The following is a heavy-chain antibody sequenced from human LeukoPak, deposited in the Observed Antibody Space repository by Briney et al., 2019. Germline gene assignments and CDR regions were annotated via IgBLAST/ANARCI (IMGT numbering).Heavy chain of an antibody. CDR1: GFTVSSNY. V-gene: IGHV3-66*04. D-gene: IGHD2-2*01. J-gene: IGHJ4*02. CDR3: ATPYCNLTSCFPYFFDY. Sequence: PGGSLRLSCAASGFTVSSNYMSWVRQAPGKGLEWVSVVYSGGSTHYADSVKGRFTISRDNSKNTLYLHMNSLRAEDTAVYYCATPYCNLTSCFPYFFDYWGRGTLVTVSS. CDR2: VYSGGST.